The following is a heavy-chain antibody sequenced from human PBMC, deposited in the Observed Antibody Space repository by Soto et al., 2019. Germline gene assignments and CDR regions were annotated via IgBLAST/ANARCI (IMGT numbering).Heavy chain of an antibody. V-gene: IGHV2-5*02. CDR2: IYWDDDK. D-gene: IGHD3-10*01. CDR3: AHTNIKYCGSGSYDWGEYFYYYMDL. J-gene: IGHJ6*03. Sequence: QITLKESGPTLVNPTQTLTLTCTFSGFSLSTSGVGVGWIRQPPGKALEWLALIYWDDDKRYSPSLKSRLTITKEPCKNQVVLTMTNMDPVDTATYYCAHTNIKYCGSGSYDWGEYFYYYMDLWGKGTAVTVS. CDR1: GFSLSTSGVG.